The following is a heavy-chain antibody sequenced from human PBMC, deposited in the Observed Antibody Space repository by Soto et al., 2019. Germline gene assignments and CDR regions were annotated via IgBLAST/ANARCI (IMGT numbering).Heavy chain of an antibody. Sequence: GGSLRLSCAASGFTFSSYAMSWVRQAPGKGLEWVSAISGSGGSTYYADSVKGRFTISRDDSKNTLYLQMNSLRAEDTAVYYCAKSTFGGVIVNGYWGQGTLVTVSS. CDR3: AKSTFGGVIVNGY. D-gene: IGHD3-16*02. V-gene: IGHV3-23*01. J-gene: IGHJ4*02. CDR2: ISGSGGST. CDR1: GFTFSSYA.